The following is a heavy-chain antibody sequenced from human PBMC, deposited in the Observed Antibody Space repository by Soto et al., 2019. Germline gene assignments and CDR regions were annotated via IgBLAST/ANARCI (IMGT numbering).Heavy chain of an antibody. D-gene: IGHD3-22*01. Sequence: SETLSLTCTVSGGSFGSSTDYWGWIRQPPGTGLEWIGSMYSGGNTYYNPSLKSRVTVSVDTSKNHFSLKLTSVTAADTAMYYRARQPYDSTGYYYGAWGQGTLVTVSS. CDR1: GGSFGSSTDY. J-gene: IGHJ5*02. CDR3: ARQPYDSTGYYYGA. V-gene: IGHV4-39*01. CDR2: MYSGGNT.